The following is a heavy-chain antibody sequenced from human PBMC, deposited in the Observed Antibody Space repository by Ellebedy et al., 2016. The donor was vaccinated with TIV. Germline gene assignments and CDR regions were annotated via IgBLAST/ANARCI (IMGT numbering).Heavy chain of an antibody. D-gene: IGHD6-19*01. V-gene: IGHV1-18*01. Sequence: ASVKVSCKASGYIFSTYVIGWVRQAPGQGLEWTGWISAYNGDTQSAQKIQDRVIMTTDTSTTTAYMELRSLRLDDTAVYYCARADGYRSGYRAADYWGQGTLVTVSS. CDR3: ARADGYRSGYRAADY. CDR2: ISAYNGDT. J-gene: IGHJ4*02. CDR1: GYIFSTYV.